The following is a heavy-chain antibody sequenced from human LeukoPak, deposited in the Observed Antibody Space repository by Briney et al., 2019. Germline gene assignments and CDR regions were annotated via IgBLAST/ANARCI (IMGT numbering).Heavy chain of an antibody. D-gene: IGHD5-24*01. CDR2: ISGSGSST. J-gene: IGHJ4*02. CDR3: AKRDGYNSNPLKD. V-gene: IGHV3-23*01. Sequence: GGSLRLSCAASGFTFSSYAMSWVRQPPGEGLEWVSAISGSGSSTYYADSVKGRFTISRDNSKNTLYLQMNSLRAEDTPLYYCAKRDGYNSNPLKDWGQGTLVTVSS. CDR1: GFTFSSYA.